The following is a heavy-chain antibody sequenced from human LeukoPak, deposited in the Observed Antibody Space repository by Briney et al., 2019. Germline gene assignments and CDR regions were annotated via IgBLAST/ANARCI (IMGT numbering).Heavy chain of an antibody. CDR3: ARRRRYKDIVVVPATYYYYMDV. D-gene: IGHD2-2*01. CDR2: ISSSSSYI. J-gene: IGHJ6*03. CDR1: GFTFSSYS. Sequence: GGSLRLSCAASGFTFSSYSMNWVRQAPGKGLEWVSSISSSSSYIYYADSVKGRFTISRDNAKNSLYLQMNSLRAEDTAVYYCARRRRYKDIVVVPATYYYYMDVWGKGTTVTVSS. V-gene: IGHV3-21*01.